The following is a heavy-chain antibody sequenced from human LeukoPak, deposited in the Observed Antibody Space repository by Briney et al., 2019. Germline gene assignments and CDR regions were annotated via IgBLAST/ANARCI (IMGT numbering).Heavy chain of an antibody. CDR2: ISWNSGSI. CDR1: GFTFDDYA. Sequence: GRSLRLSCAASGFTFDDYAMHWVRQAPGKGLEWVSGISWNSGSIGYADSVKGRFTISRDNSKNTLYLQMNSLRAEDTAVYYCAKGRDGYNFFDYWGQGTLVTVSS. D-gene: IGHD5-12*01. V-gene: IGHV3-9*01. J-gene: IGHJ4*02. CDR3: AKGRDGYNFFDY.